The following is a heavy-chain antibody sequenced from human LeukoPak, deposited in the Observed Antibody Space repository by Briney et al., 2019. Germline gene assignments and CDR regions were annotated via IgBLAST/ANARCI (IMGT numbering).Heavy chain of an antibody. CDR2: IYPGDSDT. CDR1: GYSFPSYW. J-gene: IGHJ4*02. V-gene: IGHV5-51*01. Sequence: GEPLKISCRGSGYSFPSYWIAWWRQMPGKGLEWMGIIYPGDSDTRYSPSFQGQVTISADKSISTAYLQWSSLKASDTAMYYCARRLGSSRYYFDYWGQGTLVTVSS. CDR3: ARRLGSSRYYFDY. D-gene: IGHD6-13*01.